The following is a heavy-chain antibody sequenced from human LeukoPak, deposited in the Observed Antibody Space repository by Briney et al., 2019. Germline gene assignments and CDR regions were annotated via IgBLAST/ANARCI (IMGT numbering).Heavy chain of an antibody. CDR1: GGTFSSYA. D-gene: IGHD3-22*01. CDR2: IIPIFGTA. V-gene: IGHV1-69*13. CDR3: ARLRGTYYYDSSGYLDY. J-gene: IGHJ4*02. Sequence: GASVKVSCKASGGTFSSYAISWVRQAPGQGLEWMGGIIPIFGTANYAQKFQGRVTITADESTSTAYMELSSLRSEDTAVYYCARLRGTYYYDSSGYLDYWGQGTLVTVSS.